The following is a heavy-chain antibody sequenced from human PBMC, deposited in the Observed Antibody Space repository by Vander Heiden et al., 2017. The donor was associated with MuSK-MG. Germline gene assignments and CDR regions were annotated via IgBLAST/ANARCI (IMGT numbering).Heavy chain of an antibody. CDR2: INHSGST. CDR1: GGSFSGYY. Sequence: QVQLQQWGAGPLKPSETLSLTCAVYGGSFSGYYWSWIRQPPGKGLEWIGEINHSGSTNYNPSLKSRVTISVDTSKNQFSLKLSSVTAADTAVYYCARRTYYDYVWGSYRFLGYFDYWGQGTLVTVSS. V-gene: IGHV4-34*01. D-gene: IGHD3-16*02. CDR3: ARRTYYDYVWGSYRFLGYFDY. J-gene: IGHJ4*02.